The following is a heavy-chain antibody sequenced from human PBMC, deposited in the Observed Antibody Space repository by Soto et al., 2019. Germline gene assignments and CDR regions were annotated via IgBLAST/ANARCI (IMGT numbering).Heavy chain of an antibody. CDR1: GVSLSTYGMC. V-gene: IGHV2-5*02. D-gene: IGHD5-12*01. CDR3: ARLTRGVYDLDRLWEKFDS. J-gene: IGHJ4*02. Sequence: QITVKESGLTLVKPTETVTLTCTSSGVSLSTYGMCVGWIRQPPGQALEWLALIYWDDDTRYSPSLRSRLTITTDTSQNQVALTLTNMDPVDTSTYYCARLTRGVYDLDRLWEKFDSRGQGTLVTVSS. CDR2: IYWDDDT.